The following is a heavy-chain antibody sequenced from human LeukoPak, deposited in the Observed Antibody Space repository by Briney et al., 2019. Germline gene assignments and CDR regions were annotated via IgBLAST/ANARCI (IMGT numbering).Heavy chain of an antibody. D-gene: IGHD6-13*01. V-gene: IGHV3-23*01. CDR3: AKAASSSWPSYYYGMDV. J-gene: IGHJ6*02. Sequence: GGSLRLSCAASGFISSSYSMSWVRQAPGKGLEWVSVITGSGGNTYYADSVKGRFTISKDNSKNTVYLQMSSLRVDDTAVYYCAKAASSSWPSYYYGMDVWGQGTTVTVSS. CDR2: ITGSGGNT. CDR1: GFISSSYS.